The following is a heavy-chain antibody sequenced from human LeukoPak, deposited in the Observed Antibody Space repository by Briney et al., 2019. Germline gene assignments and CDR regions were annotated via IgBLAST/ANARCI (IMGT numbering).Heavy chain of an antibody. D-gene: IGHD2-2*01. V-gene: IGHV4-34*01. CDR2: IHHSGST. CDR1: VDSFSDHY. Sequence: SETLSLTCAVYVDSFSDHYWTWIRQPPGKGLEWIGEIHHSGSTNYRLSLKSRVSISVDRSKNQFSLKLTSVTAADTAVYYCARSPATSWSNFDYWGQGTLVNVSS. CDR3: ARSPATSWSNFDY. J-gene: IGHJ4*02.